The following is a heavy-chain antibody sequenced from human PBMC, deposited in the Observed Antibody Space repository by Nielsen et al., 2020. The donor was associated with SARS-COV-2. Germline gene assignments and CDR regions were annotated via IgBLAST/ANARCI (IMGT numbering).Heavy chain of an antibody. CDR1: GFTVSSNY. J-gene: IGHJ6*02. V-gene: IGHV3-66*01. D-gene: IGHD4-11*01. CDR2: IYSGGST. Sequence: GESPKISCAASGFTVSSNYMSWVRQAPGKGLEWVSVIYSGGSTYYADSVKGRFTISRDNSKNTLYLQMNSLRAEDTAVYYCARGPYTRYGMDVWGQGTTVTVSS. CDR3: ARGPYTRYGMDV.